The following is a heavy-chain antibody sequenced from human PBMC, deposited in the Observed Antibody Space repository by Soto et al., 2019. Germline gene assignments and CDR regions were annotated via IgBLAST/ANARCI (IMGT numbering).Heavy chain of an antibody. CDR2: TRGDGGNT. D-gene: IGHD2-2*01. V-gene: IGHV3-30*02. CDR3: AKSSTSSYDAFDI. J-gene: IGHJ3*02. CDR1: GFAFSGYG. Sequence: PGGSLRLSCAASGFAFSGYGMHWVRQAPGKGLEWVSVTRGDGGNTYYADSVKGRFTISRDNSKNTLYLQMNSLRAEDTAVYYCAKSSTSSYDAFDIWGQGTMVTVSS.